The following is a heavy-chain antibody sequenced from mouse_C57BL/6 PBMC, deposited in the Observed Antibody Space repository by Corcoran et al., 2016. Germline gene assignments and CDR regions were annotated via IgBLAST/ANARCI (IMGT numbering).Heavy chain of an antibody. CDR1: GFSLSTTGMG. CDR2: IYWNDDK. CDR3: ARRGYGNYYFDY. J-gene: IGHJ2*01. V-gene: IGHV8-12*01. D-gene: IGHD2-10*02. Sequence: QVTLKESGPGILQSSQTLSMTCSFSGFSLSTTGMGMSWIRQPSGKGLEWLAHIYWNDDKRHNPSLKSRLTISKDTSRNQVFLKITSVDTADTATYYCARRGYGNYYFDYWGQGTTLTVSS.